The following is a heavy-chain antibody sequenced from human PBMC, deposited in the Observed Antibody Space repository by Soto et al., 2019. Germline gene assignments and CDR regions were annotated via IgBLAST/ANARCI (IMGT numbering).Heavy chain of an antibody. Sequence: QVQLVESGGGVVQPGRSLRLSCAASGFTFSSYGMHWVRQAPGKGLEWVAVISYDGSNKYYADSVKGRFTISRDNSKNTLYLQMRSLRAEDTAVYYCAKGPAIVLVPAAINYYYGMDVWGQGTTVTVSS. CDR3: AKGPAIVLVPAAINYYYGMDV. D-gene: IGHD2-2*01. V-gene: IGHV3-30*18. CDR1: GFTFSSYG. CDR2: ISYDGSNK. J-gene: IGHJ6*02.